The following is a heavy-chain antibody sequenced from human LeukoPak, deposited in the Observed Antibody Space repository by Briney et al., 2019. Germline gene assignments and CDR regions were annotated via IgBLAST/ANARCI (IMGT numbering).Heavy chain of an antibody. CDR2: IYYSGST. D-gene: IGHD3-22*01. CDR1: GGSFTSSNYY. V-gene: IGHV4-39*07. J-gene: IGHJ4*02. CDR3: ARTYASSGYYYHALDY. Sequence: SETLSLTCTVSGGSFTSSNYYWGWIRQPPGKGLEWIGSIYYSGSTYYNPSLKSRVTISVDTSKNQFSLKLSSVTAADTAVYYCARTYASSGYYYHALDYWGQGTLVTVSS.